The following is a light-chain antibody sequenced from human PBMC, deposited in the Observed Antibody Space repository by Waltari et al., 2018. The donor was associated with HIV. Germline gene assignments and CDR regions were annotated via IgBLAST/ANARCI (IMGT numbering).Light chain of an antibody. J-gene: IGLJ2*01. CDR3: STWDYSLSSLV. CDR2: ENS. Sequence: QSALTQAASVSGTVGQQVTLSCTGNNNNIGSYAVAWYQQISHGSPKTVMFENSLTSGVPDRFAASKSGTTASLTISGLQPEDEATYYCSTWDYSLSSLVFGGGTKLTVL. V-gene: IGLV1-36*01. CDR1: NNNIGSYA.